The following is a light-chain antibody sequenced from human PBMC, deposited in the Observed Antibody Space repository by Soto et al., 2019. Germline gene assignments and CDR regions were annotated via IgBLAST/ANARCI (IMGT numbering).Light chain of an antibody. V-gene: IGKV1-39*01. CDR2: GGS. CDR3: QQSYNSPFN. J-gene: IGKJ3*01. CDR1: QSISNH. Sequence: DIQMTQSPSSLSASVEDRVIITCRASQSISNHLNWYQQKPGKAPNLLIHGGSILQSGVPPRFSGGGGGTDFTLTIDSLQPEDFATYYCQQSYNSPFNFGPGTKVDIK.